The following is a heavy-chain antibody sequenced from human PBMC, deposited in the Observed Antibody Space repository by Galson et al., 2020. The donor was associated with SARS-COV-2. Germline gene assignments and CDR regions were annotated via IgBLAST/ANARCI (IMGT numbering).Heavy chain of an antibody. Sequence: SGPTLVKPTQTLTLTCTFSGFSLSTSGMCVSWIRQPPGKALEWLALFDWDDDKYYSPSLKTRLTIANDTSKNQVVLTMTNMHPVDTATYYCARKSSVVRDLGLGEIYYYYGMDVWGQGTTVTVSS. CDR1: GFSLSTSGMC. CDR2: FDWDDDK. D-gene: IGHD3-10*01. J-gene: IGHJ6*02. V-gene: IGHV2-70*01. CDR3: ARKSSVVRDLGLGEIYYYYGMDV.